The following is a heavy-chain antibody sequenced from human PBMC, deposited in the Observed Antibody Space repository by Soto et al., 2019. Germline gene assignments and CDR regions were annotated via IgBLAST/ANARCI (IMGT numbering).Heavy chain of an antibody. Sequence: ASVKVSCKVSGYTLTELSMHWVRQAPGKGLEWMGGFDPEDGETIYAQKFQGRVTMTEDTSTDTAYMELSSLRSEDTAVYYCATFAQYSGNPVGLHAFDIWGQGTMVTVSS. CDR1: GYTLTELS. J-gene: IGHJ3*02. CDR2: FDPEDGET. D-gene: IGHD1-26*01. CDR3: ATFAQYSGNPVGLHAFDI. V-gene: IGHV1-24*01.